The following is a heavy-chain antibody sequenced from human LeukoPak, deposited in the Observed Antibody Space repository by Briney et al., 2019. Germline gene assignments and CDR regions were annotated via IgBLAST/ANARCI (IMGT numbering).Heavy chain of an antibody. Sequence: GGSLRLSCAASGFTFSSYSMNWVRQAPGKGLEWVSSISSSSSYIYYADSVKGRFTISRDNAKNSLYLQMSSLRAEDTAVYYCARDSLRKEDWFDPWGQGTLVTVSS. D-gene: IGHD4-17*01. J-gene: IGHJ5*02. CDR3: ARDSLRKEDWFDP. CDR2: ISSSSSYI. V-gene: IGHV3-21*01. CDR1: GFTFSSYS.